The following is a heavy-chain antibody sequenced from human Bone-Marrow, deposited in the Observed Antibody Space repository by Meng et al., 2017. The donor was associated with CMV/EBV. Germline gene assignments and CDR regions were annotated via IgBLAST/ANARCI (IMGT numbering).Heavy chain of an antibody. CDR1: SSNSAA. CDR3: ASGRFKWLVPQGWFAP. Sequence: SSNSAAWSWLRPSPSRDLEWLGRTYYRSKWYNDYAVSVQSRITITPDTSKNQFSLQLNSVTPADPAVYYCASGRFKWLVPQGWFAPWGQGTLVTVSS. V-gene: IGHV6-1*01. J-gene: IGHJ5*02. CDR2: TYYRSKWYN. D-gene: IGHD6-19*01.